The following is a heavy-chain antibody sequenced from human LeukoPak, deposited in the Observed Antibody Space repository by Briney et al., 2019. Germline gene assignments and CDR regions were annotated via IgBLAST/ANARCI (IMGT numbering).Heavy chain of an antibody. J-gene: IGHJ4*02. D-gene: IGHD3-10*01. V-gene: IGHV3-33*01. CDR1: GFTFSTYG. CDR3: ARDSAAYMYGFVGF. CDR2: IWYDGSNK. Sequence: GGSLRLSCAASGFTFSTYGMHWVRQAPGKGLEWVAVIWYDGSNKYYADSVKGRFTISRDNAKNSLDLQMNSLRAEDTAVYYCARDSAAYMYGFVGFWGQGTLVTVSS.